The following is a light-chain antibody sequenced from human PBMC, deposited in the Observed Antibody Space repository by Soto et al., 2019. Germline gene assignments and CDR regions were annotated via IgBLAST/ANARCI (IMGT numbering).Light chain of an antibody. CDR3: QQRTNWLT. Sequence: ENVLTQSPATLSLSPGEKATLSCRASQSIGRNLAWYQHKPGQAPRLLIFDASNRATGIPARFSGSGSGTDFTLTINSLEPEDFAVYYCQQRTNWLTFGGGTKVDIK. CDR2: DAS. V-gene: IGKV3-11*01. J-gene: IGKJ4*01. CDR1: QSIGRN.